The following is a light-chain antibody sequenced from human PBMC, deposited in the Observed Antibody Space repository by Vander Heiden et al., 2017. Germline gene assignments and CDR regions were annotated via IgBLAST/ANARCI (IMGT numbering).Light chain of an antibody. V-gene: IGKV1-39*01. CDR3: HQSDTTPYT. Sequence: DIQMTQSPSSLSASVGDRVTITCRASQSISSYLNWYQQKPGKAPKLLIYGASSMHSGVPSRFSGSGYGTDFTLTITRLQPEDFATYFCHQSDTTPYTFGQGTRLEIK. CDR2: GAS. CDR1: QSISSY. J-gene: IGKJ2*01.